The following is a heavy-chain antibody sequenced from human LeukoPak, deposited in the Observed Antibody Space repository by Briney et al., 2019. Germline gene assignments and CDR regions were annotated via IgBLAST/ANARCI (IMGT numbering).Heavy chain of an antibody. J-gene: IGHJ6*02. CDR3: ARARAYTYYYYGMDV. V-gene: IGHV4-31*03. Sequence: PSQTLSLTCTVYGGSISSGGYYWSWIRQHPGKGLEWIVYIYYSGSTYYNPSLKSRVTISVDTSKNQFSLKLSSVTAADTAVYYCARARAYTYYYYGMDVWGQGTTVTVSS. D-gene: IGHD3-16*01. CDR2: IYYSGST. CDR1: GGSISSGGYY.